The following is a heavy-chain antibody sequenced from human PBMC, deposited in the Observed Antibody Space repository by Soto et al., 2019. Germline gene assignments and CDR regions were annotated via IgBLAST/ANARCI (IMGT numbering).Heavy chain of an antibody. J-gene: IGHJ3*02. CDR3: ARDAAAADLNALDI. Sequence: QVQLQESGPGLVKPSQTLSLTCTVSGGSISSGGYYWSWIRQHPGKGLEWIGYIYYSGSTYYNPSLKSRVTISVDTSKNQFSLKLSSVTAADTVVYYCARDAAAADLNALDIWGQGTMVTVSS. CDR2: IYYSGST. CDR1: GGSISSGGYY. V-gene: IGHV4-31*03. D-gene: IGHD6-13*01.